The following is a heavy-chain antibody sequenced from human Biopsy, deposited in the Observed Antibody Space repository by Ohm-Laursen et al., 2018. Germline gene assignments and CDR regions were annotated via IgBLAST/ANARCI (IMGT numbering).Heavy chain of an antibody. CDR1: GYTSTGYH. V-gene: IGHV1-2*02. J-gene: IGHJ5*02. CDR2: INAKTGDT. CDR3: TRGGYYYDSLAYYYWFDP. D-gene: IGHD3-22*01. Sequence: ASSVKVSCKASGYTSTGYHVHWVRQAPGQGLEWMGWINAKTGDTNYAQKFQGRVTMTRDTSISTAYVDLSSLRSDDTAVYYCTRGGYYYDSLAYYYWFDPWGQGTLVTVSS.